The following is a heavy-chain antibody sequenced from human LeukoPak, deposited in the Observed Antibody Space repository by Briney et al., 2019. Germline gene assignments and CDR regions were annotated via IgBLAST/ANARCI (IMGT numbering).Heavy chain of an antibody. CDR2: ISSSSSYI. D-gene: IGHD6-19*01. V-gene: IGHV3-21*04. CDR3: AKHGYSSGWPSGYFDY. CDR1: EFTFSDYY. J-gene: IGHJ4*02. Sequence: GGSLRLSCAASEFTFSDYYMNWVRQAPGKGLEWVSSISSSSSYIYYADSVKGRFTISRDNAKNSLYLQMNSLRAEDTAVYYCAKHGYSSGWPSGYFDYWGQGTLVTVSS.